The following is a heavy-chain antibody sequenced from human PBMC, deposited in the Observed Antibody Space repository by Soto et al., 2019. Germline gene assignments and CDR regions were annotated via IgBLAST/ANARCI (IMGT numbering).Heavy chain of an antibody. CDR2: IYYSGST. Sequence: PSETLSLTCTVSGGSISSGGYYWSWIRQHPGKGLEWIGYIYYSGSTYYNPSLKSRVTISVDTSKNQFSLKLSSVTAADTAVYYCARDRYYDFWSGYHYYGMDVWGQGTTVTVSS. J-gene: IGHJ6*02. D-gene: IGHD3-3*01. CDR1: GGSISSGGYY. V-gene: IGHV4-31*03. CDR3: ARDRYYDFWSGYHYYGMDV.